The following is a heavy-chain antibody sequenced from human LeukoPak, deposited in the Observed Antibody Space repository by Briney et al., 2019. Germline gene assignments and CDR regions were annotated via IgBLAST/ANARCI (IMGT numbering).Heavy chain of an antibody. Sequence: ASVKVSCKASGYTFTGYYMHWVRQAPGQGLEWMGWINPNSGGTNYAQKFQGRVTMTRDTSISTAYMELSRLRSDDTAVYYCARDYSGSRLLRGNYWGQGTLVTVSS. CDR1: GYTFTGYY. D-gene: IGHD2-15*01. CDR2: INPNSGGT. V-gene: IGHV1-2*02. J-gene: IGHJ4*02. CDR3: ARDYSGSRLLRGNY.